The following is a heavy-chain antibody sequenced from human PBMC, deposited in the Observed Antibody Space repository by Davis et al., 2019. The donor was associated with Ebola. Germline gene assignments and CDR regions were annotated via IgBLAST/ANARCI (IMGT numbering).Heavy chain of an antibody. V-gene: IGHV4-61*08. D-gene: IGHD2-2*02. J-gene: IGHJ5*02. Sequence: PSETLSLTCTVSGGSISSGGYYWSWIRQHPGKGLEWIGYIYYSGSTNYNPSLKSRVTISVDTSKNQFSLKLSSVTAADTAVYYCARVPAAIHWFDPWGQGTLVTVSS. CDR3: ARVPAAIHWFDP. CDR2: IYYSGST. CDR1: GGSISSGGYY.